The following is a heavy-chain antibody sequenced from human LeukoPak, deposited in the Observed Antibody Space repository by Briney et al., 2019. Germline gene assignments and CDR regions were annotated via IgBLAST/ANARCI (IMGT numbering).Heavy chain of an antibody. Sequence: SETLSLTCAVYGESFKSYYFSWIRQSPGKGLEWIEEINHGARASYNPSLKSRVTISVDTSKNQFSLKLSSVTAADTAVYYCARTTMVRGTYYMDVWGKGTTVTISS. CDR1: GESFKSYY. D-gene: IGHD3-10*01. J-gene: IGHJ6*03. CDR2: INHGARA. V-gene: IGHV4-34*01. CDR3: ARTTMVRGTYYMDV.